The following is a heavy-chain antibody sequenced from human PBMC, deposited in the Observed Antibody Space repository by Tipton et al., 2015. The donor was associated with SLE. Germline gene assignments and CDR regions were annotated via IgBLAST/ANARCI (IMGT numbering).Heavy chain of an antibody. CDR1: GGSISSYY. D-gene: IGHD3-10*01. CDR2: IYYSGST. Sequence: TLSLTCTVSGGSISSYYWSWIRRPPGKGLEWIGYIYYSGSTNYNPSLKSRVTISVDTSKNQFSLRLSSVTAADTAVYYCARDYYGSGFDAFDIWGQGTMVTVSS. J-gene: IGHJ3*02. CDR3: ARDYYGSGFDAFDI. V-gene: IGHV4-59*01.